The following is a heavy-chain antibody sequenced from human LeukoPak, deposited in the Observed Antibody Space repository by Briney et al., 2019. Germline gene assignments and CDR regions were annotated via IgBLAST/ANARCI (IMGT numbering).Heavy chain of an antibody. J-gene: IGHJ4*02. V-gene: IGHV1-18*01. CDR2: ISAYNGNT. Sequence: ASVKVSCKASGYTFTSYGISWVRQAPGQGLEWMGWISAYNGNTNYAQKLQGRVTMPTDTSTSTAYMELRSLRSDDTAVYYCARSLYDSSGYLSWGFDYWGQGTLVTVSS. CDR1: GYTFTSYG. D-gene: IGHD3-22*01. CDR3: ARSLYDSSGYLSWGFDY.